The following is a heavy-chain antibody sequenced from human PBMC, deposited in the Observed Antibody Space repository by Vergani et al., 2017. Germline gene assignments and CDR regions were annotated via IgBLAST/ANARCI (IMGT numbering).Heavy chain of an antibody. CDR3: ARSTYDSSGYGAFDI. J-gene: IGHJ3*02. Sequence: VQLVESGGGLVQPGGSLRLSCAASGFTFSSYAMNWVRQAPGKGLEWVSSISSSSSYIYYADSVKGRFTISRDNAKNSLYLQMNSLRAEDTAVYYCARSTYDSSGYGAFDIWGQGTMVTVSS. D-gene: IGHD3-22*01. CDR2: ISSSSSYI. CDR1: GFTFSSYA. V-gene: IGHV3-21*01.